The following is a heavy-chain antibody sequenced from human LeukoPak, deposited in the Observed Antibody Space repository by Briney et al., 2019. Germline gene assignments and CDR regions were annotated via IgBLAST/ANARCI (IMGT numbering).Heavy chain of an antibody. Sequence: GGSLRLSCAASGFTFSDYYMSWIRQAPGKGLEWVSYISSSGSTIYYADSVKGRFTISRDNAKNSLYLQMNSLRAEDTAVYYCGFAASRGYYYYYGMDVWGQGTTVTVSS. D-gene: IGHD6-13*01. CDR1: GFTFSDYY. J-gene: IGHJ6*02. CDR3: GFAASRGYYYYYGMDV. V-gene: IGHV3-11*04. CDR2: ISSSGSTI.